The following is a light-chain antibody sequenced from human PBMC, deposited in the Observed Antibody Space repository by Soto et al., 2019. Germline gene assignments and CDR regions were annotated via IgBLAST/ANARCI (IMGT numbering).Light chain of an antibody. V-gene: IGKV3-20*01. CDR3: QQYGSSPFT. CDR1: QSVSSSY. Sequence: EIVLTQSPGTLSLSPGESATLSCRASQSVSSSYLAWYQQKPVQAPRLLIYGASSRATGIPDRFSGSGSGTDFTLTISRLEPEDFAVYYCQQYGSSPFTFGPGTKVYIK. CDR2: GAS. J-gene: IGKJ3*01.